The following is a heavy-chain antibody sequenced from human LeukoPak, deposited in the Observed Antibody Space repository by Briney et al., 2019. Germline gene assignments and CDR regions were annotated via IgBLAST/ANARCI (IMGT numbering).Heavy chain of an antibody. CDR2: INSDGSST. J-gene: IGHJ4*02. D-gene: IGHD2/OR15-2a*01. CDR3: VRDWAPASMQAAPFDC. CDR1: EFTFSSYW. V-gene: IGHV3-74*01. Sequence: GGSLRLSCAASEFTFSSYWMHWVRHAPGKGLVWVSRINSDGSSTTYADSVKGRFTISRDNAKNTLYLQMNSLRAEDTAVYYCVRDWAPASMQAAPFDCWGQGTLVTVSS.